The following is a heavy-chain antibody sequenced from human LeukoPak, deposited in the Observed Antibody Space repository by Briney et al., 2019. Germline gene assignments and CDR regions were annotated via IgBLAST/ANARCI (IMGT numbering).Heavy chain of an antibody. CDR2: INPNSGGT. J-gene: IGHJ4*02. Sequence: ASVKVSCKASGYTFTGYYMHWVRQAPGQGLEWMGWINPNSGGTNYAQKFQGRVTMTRDTSIGTAYMELSRLRSDDTAVYYCARPGSSGYLIFDYWGQGTLVTVSS. CDR3: ARPGSSGYLIFDY. D-gene: IGHD3-22*01. V-gene: IGHV1-2*02. CDR1: GYTFTGYY.